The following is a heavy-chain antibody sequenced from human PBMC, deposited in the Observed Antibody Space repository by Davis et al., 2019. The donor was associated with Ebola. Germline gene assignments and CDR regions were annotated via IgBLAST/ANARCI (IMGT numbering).Heavy chain of an antibody. Sequence: GESLKISCAASGFTFSDYYMSWIRQAPGKGLEWVSYISSSGSTIYYAASVKGRFTISRDNAKNSLYLQMNSLRAEDTAVYYCARLPTPWDAFDIWGQGTMVTVSS. CDR2: ISSSGSTI. J-gene: IGHJ3*02. V-gene: IGHV3-11*01. CDR3: ARLPTPWDAFDI. D-gene: IGHD2-15*01. CDR1: GFTFSDYY.